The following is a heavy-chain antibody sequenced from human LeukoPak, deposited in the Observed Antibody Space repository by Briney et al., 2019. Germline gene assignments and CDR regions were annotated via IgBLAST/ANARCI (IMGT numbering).Heavy chain of an antibody. J-gene: IGHJ4*02. V-gene: IGHV1-46*02. D-gene: IGHD6-19*01. CDR1: GYTFNNHY. CDR2: INPNGGST. CDR3: ARQGTYSSAIGMGY. Sequence: ASVKVSCKASGYTFNNHYMYWVRQAPGQGLEWMGVINPNGGSTSYAQKFQGRVTMTRDTSTRTVYMEVNSLRSEDTAVYYCARQGTYSSAIGMGYWGQGTLVTVSS.